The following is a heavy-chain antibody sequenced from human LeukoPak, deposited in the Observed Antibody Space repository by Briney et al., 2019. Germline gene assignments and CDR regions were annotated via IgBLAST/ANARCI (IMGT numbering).Heavy chain of an antibody. V-gene: IGHV1-2*02. Sequence: ASVKVSCKASGYTFTGYYMHWVRQAPGQGLEWMGWINPNSGGTNYAQKFQGRVTMTRDTSISTAYMELSRLRSDDTAVYYCARDRESIQLFDYWGQGTLVTASS. CDR1: GYTFTGYY. D-gene: IGHD5-24*01. CDR2: INPNSGGT. J-gene: IGHJ4*02. CDR3: ARDRESIQLFDY.